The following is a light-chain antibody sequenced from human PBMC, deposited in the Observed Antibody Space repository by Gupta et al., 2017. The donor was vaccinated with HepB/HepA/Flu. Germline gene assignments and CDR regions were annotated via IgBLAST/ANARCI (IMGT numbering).Light chain of an antibody. J-gene: IGLJ3*02. Sequence: QSVLTQPPSVSGTPGQRVTISCSGSSSNIGGNTVNWYQQLPGTAPNLLIYSNNQRPSGVPDRFSASKSGPSTSLAISGLQSDDEADYYCGAWDDNLNGWMFGGVTKLTVL. V-gene: IGLV1-44*01. CDR1: SSNIGGNT. CDR3: GAWDDNLNGWM. CDR2: SNN.